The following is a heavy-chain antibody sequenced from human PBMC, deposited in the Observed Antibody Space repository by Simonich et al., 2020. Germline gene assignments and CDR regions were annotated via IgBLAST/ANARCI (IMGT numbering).Heavy chain of an antibody. CDR2: NSSSGSTI. CDR3: ARHYYGDYYFDY. V-gene: IGHV3-21*01. D-gene: IGHD4-17*01. J-gene: IGHJ4*02. Sequence: EVQLVESGGGLVKPGGSLRLSCAASGFTFSSYSMNWVRQAPGKGLEWVSSNSSSGSTIYYADSVKCRFTISRDNAKNSLYLQMNSLRAEDTAVYYCARHYYGDYYFDYWGQGTLVTVSS. CDR1: GFTFSSYS.